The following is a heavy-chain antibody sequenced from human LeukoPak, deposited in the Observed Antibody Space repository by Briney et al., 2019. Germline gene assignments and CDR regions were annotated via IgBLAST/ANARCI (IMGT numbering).Heavy chain of an antibody. CDR3: AKDLTLGGSPSYYFDY. CDR2: ISGSGGST. J-gene: IGHJ4*02. CDR1: GFTFSSYA. Sequence: GGSLRLSCAASGFTFSSYAMSWVRQAPGKGLEWVSAISGSGGSTYYADSVKGRFTIPRDNSKNTLYLQMNSLRVEDTAIYYCAKDLTLGGSPSYYFDYWGQGTLVTVSS. V-gene: IGHV3-23*01. D-gene: IGHD4-23*01.